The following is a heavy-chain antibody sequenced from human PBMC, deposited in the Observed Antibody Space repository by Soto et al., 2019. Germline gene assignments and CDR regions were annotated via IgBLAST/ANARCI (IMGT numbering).Heavy chain of an antibody. CDR3: ARGRIVGATRRVYFDY. CDR2: INHSGST. CDR1: GGSFSGCY. J-gene: IGHJ4*02. D-gene: IGHD1-26*01. Sequence: SETLSLTCAVYGGSFSGCYWSWIRQPPGKGLEWIGEINHSGSTNYNPSLKSRVTISVDTSKNQFSLKLSSVTAADTAVYYCARGRIVGATRRVYFDYWGQGTLVTVSS. V-gene: IGHV4-34*01.